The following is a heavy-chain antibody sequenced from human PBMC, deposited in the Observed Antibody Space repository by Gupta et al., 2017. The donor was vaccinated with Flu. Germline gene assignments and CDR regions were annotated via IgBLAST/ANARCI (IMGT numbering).Heavy chain of an antibody. CDR3: AKDIWSGYSAFYYYYGMDV. J-gene: IGHJ6*02. V-gene: IGHV3-9*01. Sequence: EVQLVESGGGLVQPGRSLRLSCAASGFTFDDYAMHWVRQAPGKGLEWVSGISWNSGSIGYADSVKGRFTISRDNAKNSLYLQMNSLRAEDTALYYCAKDIWSGYSAFYYYYGMDVWGQGTTVTVSS. D-gene: IGHD3-3*01. CDR1: GFTFDDYA. CDR2: ISWNSGSI.